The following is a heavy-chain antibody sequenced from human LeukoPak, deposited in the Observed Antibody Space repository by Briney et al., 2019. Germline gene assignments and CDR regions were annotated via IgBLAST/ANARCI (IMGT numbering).Heavy chain of an antibody. CDR1: GGSISSSSYY. V-gene: IGHV4-39*07. Sequence: SETLSLTCTVSGGSISSSSYYWGWIRQPPGKGLEWIGSIYYSGSTYYNPSLKSRVTISVDTSKNQFSPKLSSVTAADTAVYYCARVFWTTPIKRIAAFDHWGQGTLVTVSS. J-gene: IGHJ4*02. CDR2: IYYSGST. CDR3: ARVFWTTPIKRIAAFDH. D-gene: IGHD6-13*01.